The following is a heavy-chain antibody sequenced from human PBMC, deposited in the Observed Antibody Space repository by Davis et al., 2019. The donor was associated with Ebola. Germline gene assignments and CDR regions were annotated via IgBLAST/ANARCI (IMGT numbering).Heavy chain of an antibody. CDR2: ISSSSSYI. CDR3: ARAGNYASPHHFDY. Sequence: GESLKISCAASGFTFSSYSMNWVRQAPGKGLEWVSSISSSSSYIYYADSVKGRFTISRDNAKNSLFLQVNSLRAEDTALYYCARAGNYASPHHFDYWGQGSLITVSS. V-gene: IGHV3-21*01. D-gene: IGHD1-7*01. CDR1: GFTFSSYS. J-gene: IGHJ4*02.